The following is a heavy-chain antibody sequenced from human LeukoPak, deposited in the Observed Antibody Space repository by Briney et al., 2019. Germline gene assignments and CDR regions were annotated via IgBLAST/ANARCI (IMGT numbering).Heavy chain of an antibody. V-gene: IGHV4-59*01. CDR1: GGSISSYY. D-gene: IGHD4-17*01. CDR3: ARDSTVADDAFDI. CDR2: IYYSRST. Sequence: SETLSLTCTVSGGSISSYYWSWIRQPPGKGLEWIRYIYYSRSTNYNPSLKSRVTISVDTSKHQFSLKLSSVTAADTAVYYCARDSTVADDAFDIWGQGTMVTVSS. J-gene: IGHJ3*02.